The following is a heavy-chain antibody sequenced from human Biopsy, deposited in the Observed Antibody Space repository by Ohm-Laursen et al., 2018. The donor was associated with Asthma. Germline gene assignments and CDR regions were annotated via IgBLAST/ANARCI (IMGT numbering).Heavy chain of an antibody. V-gene: IGHV3-30*06. D-gene: IGHD1-1*01. CDR3: VRDGTDDAFDI. J-gene: IGHJ3*02. CDR1: GFTFSNFA. CDR2: ISKDASTQ. Sequence: SLRLSCAASGFTFSNFAINWVRQPPARGLEWVGFISKDASTQDYADSVKGRFTMARDNSKNTLDLQMNSLREEDTAVYYCVRDGTDDAFDIWGQGTVVSVSS.